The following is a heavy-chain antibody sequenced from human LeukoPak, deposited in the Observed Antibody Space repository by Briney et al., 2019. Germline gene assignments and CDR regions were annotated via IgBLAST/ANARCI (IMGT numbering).Heavy chain of an antibody. D-gene: IGHD3-10*01. CDR1: GDNVSSNNVA. Sequence: SQTLSLTCAISGDNVSSNNVAWNWIRQSPSRGLEWLGRTYYRSKWYNDYAVSVKGRITINPDTSKNQFSLQLNSVTPEDTAVYYCARADHYTSGRYWGQGTLVTVSS. CDR3: ARADHYTSGRY. J-gene: IGHJ4*02. V-gene: IGHV6-1*01. CDR2: TYYRSKWYN.